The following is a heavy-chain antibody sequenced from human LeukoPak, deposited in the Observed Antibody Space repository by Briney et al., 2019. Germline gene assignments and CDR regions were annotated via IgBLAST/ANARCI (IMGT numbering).Heavy chain of an antibody. D-gene: IGHD2-21*02. CDR1: GFTFSNSW. CDR2: IREDGGEK. CDR3: ARINTAIFSSSDY. J-gene: IGHJ4*02. Sequence: GGSLRLSCAASGFTFSNSWMTWVRQAPGKGLEWVANIREDGGEKYYVDSVKGRFTISRDNAKNSLYLQMNSLRAEDTAVYYCARINTAIFSSSDYLGQGTLVTVSS. V-gene: IGHV3-7*05.